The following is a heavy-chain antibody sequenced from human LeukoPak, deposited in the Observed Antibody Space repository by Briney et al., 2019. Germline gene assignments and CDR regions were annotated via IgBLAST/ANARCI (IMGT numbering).Heavy chain of an antibody. V-gene: IGHV4-59*11. CDR3: ARDGAAGLYYYYYGMDV. CDR1: GGSISSHY. CDR2: IYYSGST. J-gene: IGHJ6*02. D-gene: IGHD6-13*01. Sequence: SETLSLTCTVSGGSISSHYWSWIRQPPGKGLEWIGYIYYSGSTNYNPSLKSRVTISVDTSKNQFSLKLSSVTAADTAVYYCARDGAAGLYYYYYGMDVWGQGTTVTVSS.